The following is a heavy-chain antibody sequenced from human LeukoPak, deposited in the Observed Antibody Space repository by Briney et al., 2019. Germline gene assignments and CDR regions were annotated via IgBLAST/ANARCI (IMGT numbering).Heavy chain of an antibody. J-gene: IGHJ4*02. V-gene: IGHV4-4*07. Sequence: SETLSLTCTVSGGSISSYYWSWIRQPAGKGLEWIGRIYTSGSTNYNPSLKSRVTISVDTSKNQLSLKLSSVTAADTAVYFCARGGDAHKGGNYWGQGTLLTVSS. CDR3: ARGGDAHKGGNY. D-gene: IGHD5-24*01. CDR1: GGSISSYY. CDR2: IYTSGST.